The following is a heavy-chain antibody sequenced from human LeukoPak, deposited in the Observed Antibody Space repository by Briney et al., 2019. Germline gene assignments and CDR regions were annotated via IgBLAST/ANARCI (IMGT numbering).Heavy chain of an antibody. CDR2: IKQDESKK. J-gene: IGHJ4*02. V-gene: IGHV3-7*03. CDR3: ASSSNSYGYSGFDY. CDR1: GFTFSNYW. D-gene: IGHD5-18*01. Sequence: PGGSLRLSCAASGFTFSNYWMSWVRQAPGKGLEWVANIKQDESKKYYVDSVKGRFTISRDNSKNTLYLQMNSLRAEDTAVYYCASSSNSYGYSGFDYWGQGTLVTVSS.